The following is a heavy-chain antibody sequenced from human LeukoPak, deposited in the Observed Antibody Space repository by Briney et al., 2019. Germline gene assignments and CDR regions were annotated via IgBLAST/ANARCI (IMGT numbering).Heavy chain of an antibody. CDR3: AKDRDAYYDILTGYFDY. CDR2: IRYDGSNK. J-gene: IGHJ4*02. Sequence: PGGSLRLSCAASGFTFSSYGMHWVRQAPGKGLEWVAFIRYDGSNKYYADSVKGRFTISRDNSKNTLYLQMNSLRAEDTAVYYCAKDRDAYYDILTGYFDYWGQGTLVTVSS. V-gene: IGHV3-30*02. CDR1: GFTFSSYG. D-gene: IGHD3-9*01.